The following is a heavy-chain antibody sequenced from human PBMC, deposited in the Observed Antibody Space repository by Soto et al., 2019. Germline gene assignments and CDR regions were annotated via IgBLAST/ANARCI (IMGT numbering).Heavy chain of an antibody. D-gene: IGHD3-9*01. CDR1: GGSVSSGSYY. CDR3: ARDLVSDYDILTGYPYGMDV. Sequence: PSETLSLTCTVSGGSVSSGSYYWSWIRQPPGKGLEWIGYIYYSGSTNYNPSLKSRVTISVDTSKNQFSLKLSSVTAADTAVYYCARDLVSDYDILTGYPYGMDVWGQGTTVTVSS. CDR2: IYYSGST. J-gene: IGHJ6*02. V-gene: IGHV4-61*01.